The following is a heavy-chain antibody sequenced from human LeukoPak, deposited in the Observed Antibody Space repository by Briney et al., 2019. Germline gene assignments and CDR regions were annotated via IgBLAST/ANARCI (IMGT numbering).Heavy chain of an antibody. Sequence: GGSLRLSCAASGFTFSNYAMSWVRQAPGKGLEWVSAISGSGDYTFYADSVKGRFTISRDNSKNTLYLQMNSLRAEDTAVYYCAKGRNLGAAALDYWGQGTLVTVSS. V-gene: IGHV3-23*01. CDR3: AKGRNLGAAALDY. D-gene: IGHD6-13*01. CDR1: GFTFSNYA. CDR2: ISGSGDYT. J-gene: IGHJ4*02.